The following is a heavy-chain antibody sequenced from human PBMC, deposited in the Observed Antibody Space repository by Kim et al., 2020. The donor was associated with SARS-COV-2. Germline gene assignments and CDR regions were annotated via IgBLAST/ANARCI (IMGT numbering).Heavy chain of an antibody. CDR2: SSSGGSYI. Sequence: GGSLRLSCAASGFTFSSYTMNWVRQAPGKGLEWVSSSSSGGSYIYYADSVKGRFTISRDNAKNSLYLQMNSLRAEDTAVYYCARDGKAVFGVGGNNWFDPWGQGTLVTVSS. D-gene: IGHD3-3*01. CDR1: GFTFSSYT. J-gene: IGHJ5*02. CDR3: ARDGKAVFGVGGNNWFDP. V-gene: IGHV3-21*01.